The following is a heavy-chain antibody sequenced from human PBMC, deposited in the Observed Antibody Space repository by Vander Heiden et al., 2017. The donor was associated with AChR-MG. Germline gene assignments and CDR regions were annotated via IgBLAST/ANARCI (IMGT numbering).Heavy chain of an antibody. J-gene: IGHJ4*02. D-gene: IGHD6-19*01. CDR1: GFNFSSYA. CDR3: AKDGGSGWQDPIDY. Sequence: EVQLLESGGGLVLPGGSRRLPCPASGFNFSSYALSWVRQAPGKGLEWVSTISANGGSPYYADSVKGRFTISRDNSKNTLYLQMNSLRAEDTAVYYCAKDGGSGWQDPIDYWGQGTLVIVSS. V-gene: IGHV3-23*01. CDR2: ISANGGSP.